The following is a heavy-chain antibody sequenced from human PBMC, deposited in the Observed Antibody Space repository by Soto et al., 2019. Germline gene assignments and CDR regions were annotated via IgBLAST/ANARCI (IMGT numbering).Heavy chain of an antibody. Sequence: GGSLRLSCAASGFTFSSYAMSWVRQAPGKGLEWVSDISSSGSSIYYADSVKGRFTISRDNAKNTLYLQMSSLRSEDTAVYYCARGVIDYSNLYNYWGQGTLVTVSS. CDR2: ISSSGSSI. CDR3: ARGVIDYSNLYNY. J-gene: IGHJ4*02. CDR1: GFTFSSYA. D-gene: IGHD4-4*01. V-gene: IGHV3-23*01.